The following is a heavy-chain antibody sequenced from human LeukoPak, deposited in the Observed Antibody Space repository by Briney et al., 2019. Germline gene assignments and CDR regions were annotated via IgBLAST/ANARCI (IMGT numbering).Heavy chain of an antibody. CDR2: IIPIFGTA. V-gene: IGHV1-69*13. J-gene: IGHJ4*02. CDR1: GGTFSSYA. D-gene: IGHD3-22*01. Sequence: SVKVSCKASGGTFSSYAISWVRQAPGQGLEWMGGIIPIFGTANYAQKFQGRVTITADESTSTAYMELSSLRSDDTAVYYCAREAGGYYYDSSGYSDYWGQGTLVTVSS. CDR3: AREAGGYYYDSSGYSDY.